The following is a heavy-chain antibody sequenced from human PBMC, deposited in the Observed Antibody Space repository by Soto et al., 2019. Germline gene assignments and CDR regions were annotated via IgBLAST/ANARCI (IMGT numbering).Heavy chain of an antibody. Sequence: SETRSLTCSVSDGSLSRYYCRWIRQPPGEGLEWIGHIDDSGHTNYNPSLRSRVTISADTSKQQLSLKLTSVTAADTAVYHCARYSNNWFQTAGMDVWGQGITVTVSS. J-gene: IGHJ6*02. CDR2: IDDSGHT. CDR3: ARYSNNWFQTAGMDV. D-gene: IGHD1-20*01. V-gene: IGHV4-59*12. CDR1: DGSLSRYY.